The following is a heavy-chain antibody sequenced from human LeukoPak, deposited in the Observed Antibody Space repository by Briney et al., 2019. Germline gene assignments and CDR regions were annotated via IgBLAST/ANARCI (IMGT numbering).Heavy chain of an antibody. D-gene: IGHD3-22*01. Sequence: SVKVSCKASGGTFTRYAISWVRQAPGQGLEWMGGITPMFGTANYAQKFQGRVTITAHESSSTAYMEPSSLRSEDTSVYYCARDASIYDNSAYYYLWWGQGTLVTVSS. V-gene: IGHV1-69*01. J-gene: IGHJ4*02. CDR1: GGTFTRYA. CDR2: ITPMFGTA. CDR3: ARDASIYDNSAYYYLW.